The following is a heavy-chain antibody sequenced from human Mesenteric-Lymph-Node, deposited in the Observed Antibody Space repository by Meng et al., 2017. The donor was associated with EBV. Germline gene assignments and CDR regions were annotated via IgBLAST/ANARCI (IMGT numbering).Heavy chain of an antibody. CDR1: GFSTNSDGVG. D-gene: IGHD4-17*01. CDR3: AHYLTVTYFDY. V-gene: IGHV2-5*02. Sequence: QISFKVFGPTLVKPTQTLTMTCKVSGFSTNSDGVGVGWIRQPPGKALEWLALLAWDDDKRYSPSLKSRLTITKDTSKNQVVLTMTNMDPVDTATYYCAHYLTVTYFDYWGQGTLVTVSS. J-gene: IGHJ4*02. CDR2: LAWDDDK.